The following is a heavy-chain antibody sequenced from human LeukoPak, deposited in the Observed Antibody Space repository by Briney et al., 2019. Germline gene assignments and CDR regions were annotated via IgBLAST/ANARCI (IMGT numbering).Heavy chain of an antibody. Sequence: PGGYLRLSCAASGFTVSSNYMSWVRQAPGKGLEWVSVIYSGGSTYYADSVKGRFTISRDNSKNTLYLQMNSLRAEDTAVYYCARGGVYYYDSSGYVDYWGQGTLVTVSS. V-gene: IGHV3-53*01. CDR1: GFTVSSNY. D-gene: IGHD3-22*01. CDR3: ARGGVYYYDSSGYVDY. J-gene: IGHJ4*02. CDR2: IYSGGST.